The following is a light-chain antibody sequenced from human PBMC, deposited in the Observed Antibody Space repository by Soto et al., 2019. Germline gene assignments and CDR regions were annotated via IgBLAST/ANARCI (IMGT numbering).Light chain of an antibody. CDR1: QSVSSY. CDR2: DAS. CDR3: QQRSNWPWT. J-gene: IGKJ1*01. V-gene: IGKV3-11*01. Sequence: EIVLTQSPATLSLSPGERATLSCRASQSVSSYLAWYQQKPGQAPRLLIYDASNRATGIPARFSGSGSGTDFTLTISSLEPEDVAVYYCQQRSNWPWTFGPGTKGEIK.